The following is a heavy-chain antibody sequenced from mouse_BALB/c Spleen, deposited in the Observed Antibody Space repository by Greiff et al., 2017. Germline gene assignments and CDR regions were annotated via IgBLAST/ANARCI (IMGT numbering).Heavy chain of an antibody. J-gene: IGHJ3*01. CDR3: AREEGYGPEAY. V-gene: IGHV2-9*02. CDR2: IWAGGST. Sequence: VQVVESGPGLVAPSQSLSITCTVSGFSLTSYGVHWVRQPPGKGLEWLGVIWAGGSTNYNSALMSRLSISKDNSKSQVFLKMNSLQTDDTAMYYCAREEGYGPEAYWGQGTLVTVSA. CDR1: GFSLTSYG. D-gene: IGHD1-2*01.